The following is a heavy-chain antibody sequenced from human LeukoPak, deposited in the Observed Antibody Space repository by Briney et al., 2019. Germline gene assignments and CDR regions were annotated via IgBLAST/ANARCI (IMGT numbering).Heavy chain of an antibody. Sequence: SETLSLTCTVSGGSISSYYWSWIRQPAGKGLEWIGRIYTGGSTNYNPSLKSRVTMSVDTSKNQFSLKLSSVTAADTAVYYCARDYDFWSGYDAFDIWGQGTMVTVSS. CDR2: IYTGGST. CDR1: GGSISSYY. V-gene: IGHV4-4*07. CDR3: ARDYDFWSGYDAFDI. D-gene: IGHD3-3*01. J-gene: IGHJ3*02.